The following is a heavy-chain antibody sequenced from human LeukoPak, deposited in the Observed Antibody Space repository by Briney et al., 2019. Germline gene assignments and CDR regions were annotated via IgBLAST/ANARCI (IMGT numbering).Heavy chain of an antibody. J-gene: IGHJ6*02. CDR1: GGSISSYY. CDR2: IYYSGST. Sequence: KPSETLSLTYTVSGGSISSYYWSWIRQPPGKGLEWIGYIYYSGSTNYNPSLKSRVTISVDTSKNQFSLKLSSVTAADTAVYYCARDLTVVTPYGMDVWGQGTTVTVSS. D-gene: IGHD4-23*01. CDR3: ARDLTVVTPYGMDV. V-gene: IGHV4-59*01.